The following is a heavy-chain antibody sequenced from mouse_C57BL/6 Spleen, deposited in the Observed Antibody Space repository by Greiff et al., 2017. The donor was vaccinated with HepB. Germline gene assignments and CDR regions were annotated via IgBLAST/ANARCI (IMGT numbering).Heavy chain of an antibody. J-gene: IGHJ4*01. CDR1: GYTFTSYW. Sequence: QVQLQQPGAELVKPGASVKMSCKASGYTFTSYWITWVKQRPGQGLEWIGEIDPSDSYTNYNQKFKGKATLTVDTSSSTAYMQLSSLTSEDSAVYYCANGYPYAMDYWGQGTSVTVSS. V-gene: IGHV1-50*01. D-gene: IGHD2-2*01. CDR2: IDPSDSYT. CDR3: ANGYPYAMDY.